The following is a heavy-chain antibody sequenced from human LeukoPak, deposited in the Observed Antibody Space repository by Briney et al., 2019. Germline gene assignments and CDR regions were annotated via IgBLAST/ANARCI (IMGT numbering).Heavy chain of an antibody. D-gene: IGHD7-27*01. J-gene: IGHJ4*02. Sequence: GGSLRLSCAASGVTFSSYAMHWVRQAPGKGLEWVAVVSYDGSNNADSVKGRFTISRDNSKNTLYLQMNSLRAEDAAVYYCATIGDRRSGELYRIDYWGQGTLVTVSS. CDR1: GVTFSSYA. CDR3: ATIGDRRSGELYRIDY. V-gene: IGHV3-30-3*01. CDR2: VSYDGSN.